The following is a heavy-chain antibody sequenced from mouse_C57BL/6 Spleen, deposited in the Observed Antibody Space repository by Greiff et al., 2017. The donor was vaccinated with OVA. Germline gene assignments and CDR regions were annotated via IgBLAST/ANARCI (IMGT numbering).Heavy chain of an antibody. CDR2: IRLKSDNYAT. CDR1: GFTFSNYW. Sequence: DVQLVESGGGLVQPGGSMKLSCVASGFTFSNYWMNWVRQSPEKGLEWVAQIRLKSDNYATHYAVTVKGRFTISRDDSKCSVYLQMNNLRADDTCIYYCTCLAGTYYFDYWGQGTTLTVSS. V-gene: IGHV6-3*01. D-gene: IGHD4-1*01. J-gene: IGHJ2*01. CDR3: TCLAGTYYFDY.